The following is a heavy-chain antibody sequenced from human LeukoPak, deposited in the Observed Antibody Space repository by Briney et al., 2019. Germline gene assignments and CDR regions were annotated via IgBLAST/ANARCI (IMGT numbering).Heavy chain of an antibody. D-gene: IGHD3-9*01. CDR3: TRVTRYFDWLPGEDY. CDR2: IRSKAYGGTT. CDR1: GFTFGDYA. V-gene: IGHV3-49*04. J-gene: IGHJ4*02. Sequence: GGSLRLSCTASGFTFGDYAMSWVRQAPGKGLEWVGFIRSKAYGGTTEYAASVKGRFTISRDDSKSIAYLQMNSLKTEDTAVYYCTRVTRYFDWLPGEDYWGQGTLVTVSS.